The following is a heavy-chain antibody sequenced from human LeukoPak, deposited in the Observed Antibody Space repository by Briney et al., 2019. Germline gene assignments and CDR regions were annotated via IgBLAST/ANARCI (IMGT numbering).Heavy chain of an antibody. J-gene: IGHJ4*02. D-gene: IGHD6-19*01. CDR1: GGSISSYY. V-gene: IGHV4-59*08. Sequence: SETLSLTCTVSGGSISSYYWSWIRQPPGKGLEWIGEINHSGSTNYNPSLKSRVTISVDTSKNQFSLRLSSVTAADTAVYYCARHLSGYSSALDYWGQGTLVTVSS. CDR2: INHSGST. CDR3: ARHLSGYSSALDY.